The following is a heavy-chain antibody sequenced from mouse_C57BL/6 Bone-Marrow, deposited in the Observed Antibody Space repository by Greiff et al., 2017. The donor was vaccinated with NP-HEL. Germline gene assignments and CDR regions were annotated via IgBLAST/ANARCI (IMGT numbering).Heavy chain of an antibody. CDR2: IYPGGGYT. Sequence: QVQLQQSGAELVRPGTSVKMSCKASGYTFTNYWIGWAKQRPGHGLEWIGDIYPGGGYTNYNEKFKGKATLTADKSSSTAYMQFSSLTSEDSAIYYCARCSSGFHYAMDYWGQGTSVTVSS. J-gene: IGHJ4*01. V-gene: IGHV1-63*01. CDR1: GYTFTNYW. CDR3: ARCSSGFHYAMDY. D-gene: IGHD3-2*02.